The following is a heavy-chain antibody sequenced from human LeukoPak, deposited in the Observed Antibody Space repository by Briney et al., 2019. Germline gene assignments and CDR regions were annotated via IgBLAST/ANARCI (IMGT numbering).Heavy chain of an antibody. CDR1: GYNFTSYY. V-gene: IGHV1-2*02. D-gene: IGHD2-21*01. J-gene: IGHJ4*02. CDR2: INPSGGST. CDR3: ARGLGRFDFDY. Sequence: VASVKVSCKASGYNFTSYYIHWVRQAPGQGLEWMGIINPSGGSTSYAQKFQGRVTMTRDTSISTAYMELSRLRSDDTAVYYCARGLGRFDFDYWGQGTLVTVSS.